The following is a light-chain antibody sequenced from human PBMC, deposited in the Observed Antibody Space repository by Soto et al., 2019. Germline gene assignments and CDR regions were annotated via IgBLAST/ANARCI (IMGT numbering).Light chain of an antibody. J-gene: IGLJ7*01. CDR2: TNN. CDR1: SSNIGSNT. Sequence: QLVLTQPPSASGTPGQRVTISCSGSSSNIGSNTVNWYQHLPGTAPTLLIYTNNHRPSGVPDRFSGSRSGTSASLAISSLQSEDEADYYCAAWDDSLNGPVFGGGTQLTVL. CDR3: AAWDDSLNGPV. V-gene: IGLV1-44*01.